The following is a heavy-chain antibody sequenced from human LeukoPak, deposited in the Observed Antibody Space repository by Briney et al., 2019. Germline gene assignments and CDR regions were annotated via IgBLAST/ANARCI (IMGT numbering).Heavy chain of an antibody. CDR1: GFIVSSNY. CDR2: IYSGGST. Sequence: GGSLRLSCAASGFIVSSNYMSWVRQAPGKGLEWVSVIYSGGSTYYADSVKGRFTISRDNSKNTLYLQMNSLRAEDTAVYYCARVLWELLAFDIWGQGTMVTVSS. CDR3: ARVLWELLAFDI. V-gene: IGHV3-53*01. J-gene: IGHJ3*02. D-gene: IGHD1-26*01.